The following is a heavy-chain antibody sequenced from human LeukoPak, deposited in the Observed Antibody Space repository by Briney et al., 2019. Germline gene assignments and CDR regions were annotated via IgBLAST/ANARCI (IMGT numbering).Heavy chain of an antibody. CDR1: GFTFSSYS. J-gene: IGHJ6*03. Sequence: GGSLRLSCAASGFTFSSYSMNWVRQAPGKGLEWVSSISSSSSYIYYADSVKGRFTTSRDNAKNSLYLQMNSLRAEDTAVYYCARDESIAACPDYYYYYMDVWGKGTTVTVSS. CDR3: ARDESIAACPDYYYYYMDV. V-gene: IGHV3-21*01. D-gene: IGHD6-6*01. CDR2: ISSSSSYI.